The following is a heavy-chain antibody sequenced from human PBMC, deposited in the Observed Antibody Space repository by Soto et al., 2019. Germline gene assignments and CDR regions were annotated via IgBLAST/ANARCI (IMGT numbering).Heavy chain of an antibody. V-gene: IGHV3-64*01. CDR2: ISSNGGTK. CDR3: GGYSGDGIWS. J-gene: IGHJ5*02. Sequence: EVQLVESGGGLVQPGGSLRLSCAASGFTFSSYSMHWVRQAPGKGLEYVSAISSNGGTKSYANSVKGRFTISRDNSKNTLYLQMGSLRAEDMAVYYCGGYSGDGIWSWGQGTLVTVSS. CDR1: GFTFSSYS. D-gene: IGHD1-26*01.